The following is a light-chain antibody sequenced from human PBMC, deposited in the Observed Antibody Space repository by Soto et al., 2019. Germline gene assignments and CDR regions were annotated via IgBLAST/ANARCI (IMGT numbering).Light chain of an antibody. CDR2: EGS. V-gene: IGLV2-23*01. J-gene: IGLJ1*01. CDR1: SSDVGSYNL. Sequence: QSALTQPASVSGSPGQSITISCTGTSSDVGSYNLVSWYQQHQGKAPKLMIYEGSKRPSGVSNRFSGSKSGNTASLTISGRQAEAEAEYYCCAYAGSSHNYGFGTGTKLTFL. CDR3: CAYAGSSHNYG.